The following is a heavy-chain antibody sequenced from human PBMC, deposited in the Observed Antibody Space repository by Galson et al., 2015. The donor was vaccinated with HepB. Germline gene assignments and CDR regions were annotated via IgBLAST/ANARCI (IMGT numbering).Heavy chain of an antibody. D-gene: IGHD1-26*01. V-gene: IGHV3-48*02. Sequence: SLRLSCAASGFTFSSYSMNWVRQAPGKGLEWVSYISSSSSTIYYADSVKGRFTISRDNAKNSLYLQMNSLRDEDTAVYYCARCQLTATRIVVASPQLNYWFQRTLVTASS. J-gene: IGHJ4*02. CDR3: ARCQLTATRIVVASPQLNY. CDR1: GFTFSSYS. CDR2: ISSSSSTI.